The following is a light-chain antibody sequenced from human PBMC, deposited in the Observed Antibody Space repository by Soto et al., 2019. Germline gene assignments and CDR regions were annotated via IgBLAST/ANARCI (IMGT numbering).Light chain of an antibody. CDR3: SSYTTSSTRV. CDR2: EVT. J-gene: IGLJ1*01. CDR1: SSDVGIYNY. V-gene: IGLV2-14*01. Sequence: QSALTQPASVSGSPGQSIAISCTGSSSDVGIYNYVSWYQQHPGKVPKLIIYEVTNRPSGVSNRFSGSKSGNTASLTISGLQAEDASDYYCSSYTTSSTRVFGTGTKLTGL.